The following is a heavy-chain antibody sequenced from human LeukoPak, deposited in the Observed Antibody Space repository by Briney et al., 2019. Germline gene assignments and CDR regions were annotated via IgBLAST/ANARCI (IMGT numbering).Heavy chain of an antibody. CDR2: ISGGGDST. CDR1: GFRFSGYA. J-gene: IGHJ4*02. CDR3: ARERVAGDFDY. D-gene: IGHD6-19*01. Sequence: GGSRRLSCAASGFRFSGYAMSWVRQAPEKGLEWVSAISGGGDSTYYADSVKGRFTLSRDNSKNTLYLQMNSLRAEDTAVYYCARERVAGDFDYWGQGTLVTVSS. V-gene: IGHV3-23*01.